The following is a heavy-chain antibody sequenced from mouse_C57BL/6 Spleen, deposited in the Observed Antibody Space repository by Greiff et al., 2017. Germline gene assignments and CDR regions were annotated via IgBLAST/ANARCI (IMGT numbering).Heavy chain of an antibody. V-gene: IGHV1-69*01. CDR2: IDPSDSYT. CDR3: ARSNYDYVYVDV. J-gene: IGHJ1*03. Sequence: QVQLQQPGAELVMPGASVKLSCKASGYTFTSYWMHWVKQRPGQGLEWIGEIDPSDSYTNYNQKFKGKSTLTVDKSSSTAYMQLSSLTSEDSAVYYCARSNYDYVYVDVWGTGTTVTVSS. D-gene: IGHD2-4*01. CDR1: GYTFTSYW.